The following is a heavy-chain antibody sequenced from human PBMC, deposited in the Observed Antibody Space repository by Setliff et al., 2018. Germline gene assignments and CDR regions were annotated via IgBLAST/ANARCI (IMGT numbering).Heavy chain of an antibody. CDR2: IYHDGNP. V-gene: IGHV4-28*03. CDR3: TRGGERYHTAN. CDR1: GVSVNSLTW. J-gene: IGHJ4*02. Sequence: SETLSLTCAVSGVSVNSLTWWSWVRQTPGKGLEWIGFIYHDGNPQFNPSVNYNPSLKSRITMSIDKSKNQFSLNLRSVTAADTAVYYCTRGGERYHTANWGQGALVTVS. D-gene: IGHD2-2*01.